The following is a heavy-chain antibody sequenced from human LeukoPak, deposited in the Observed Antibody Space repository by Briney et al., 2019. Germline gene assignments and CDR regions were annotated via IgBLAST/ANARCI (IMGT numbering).Heavy chain of an antibody. D-gene: IGHD6-13*01. CDR1: GFTFSSYA. Sequence: GGSLRLSCAASGFTFSSYAMSWVRQAPGKGLEWVSAISGSGGSTYYADSVKGRFTISRDNSKNTLYLQMDSLKAGDTAVYYCARAGTYSSSWYVNYWGQGTLVAVSS. J-gene: IGHJ4*02. CDR2: ISGSGGST. CDR3: ARAGTYSSSWYVNY. V-gene: IGHV3-23*01.